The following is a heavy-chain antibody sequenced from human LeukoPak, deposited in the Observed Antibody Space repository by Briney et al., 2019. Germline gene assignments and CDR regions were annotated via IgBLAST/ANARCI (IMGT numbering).Heavy chain of an antibody. Sequence: ASVKVSCKASGGTFSSYAISWVRQAPGQGLEWMGRIIPILGIANYAQKFEDRVTITTDDATNTAYMELTGLTSEDTAVYYCASDIYGSQPSDYWGQGTLVTVSS. D-gene: IGHD2/OR15-2a*01. J-gene: IGHJ4*02. CDR3: ASDIYGSQPSDY. CDR2: IIPILGIA. CDR1: GGTFSSYA. V-gene: IGHV1-69*04.